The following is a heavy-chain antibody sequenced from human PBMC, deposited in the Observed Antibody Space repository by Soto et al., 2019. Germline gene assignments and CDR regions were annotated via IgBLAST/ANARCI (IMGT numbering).Heavy chain of an antibody. CDR1: GGSIGSYY. CDR3: ARTPDI. V-gene: IGHV4-30-2*01. CDR2: IYHSGST. J-gene: IGHJ3*02. Sequence: SETLSLTCTVSGGSIGSYYWSWIRQPPGKGLEWIGYIYHSGSTYYNPSLKSRVTISVDRSKNQFSLKLSSVTAADTAVYYCARTPDIWGQGTMVTVSS.